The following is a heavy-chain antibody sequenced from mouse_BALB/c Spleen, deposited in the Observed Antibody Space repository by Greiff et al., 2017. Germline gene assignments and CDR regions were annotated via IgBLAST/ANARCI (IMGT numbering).Heavy chain of an antibody. CDR3: AREDYGSSSAWFAY. D-gene: IGHD1-1*01. J-gene: IGHJ3*01. Sequence: QVQLQQSGAELARPGASVKLSCKASGYTFTSYWMQWVKQRPGQGLEWIGAIYPGDGDTRYTQKFKGKATLTADKSSSTAYMQLSSLASEDSAVYYCAREDYGSSSAWFAYWGQGTLVTVSA. CDR2: IYPGDGDT. V-gene: IGHV1-87*01. CDR1: GYTFTSYW.